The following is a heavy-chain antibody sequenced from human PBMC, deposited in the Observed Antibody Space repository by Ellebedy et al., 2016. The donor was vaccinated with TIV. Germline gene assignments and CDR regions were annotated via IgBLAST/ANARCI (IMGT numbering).Heavy chain of an antibody. CDR1: GFSFSSYS. J-gene: IGHJ4*02. CDR3: RIVASDFDY. D-gene: IGHD5-12*01. Sequence: GESLKISCAASGFSFSSYSMNWVRQAPGKGLEWVSSISSSSSYIYHADSVEGRFTISRDNAKNSLYLQMNSLRAEDTAVYYCRIVASDFDYWGQGALVTVSS. V-gene: IGHV3-21*04. CDR2: ISSSSSYI.